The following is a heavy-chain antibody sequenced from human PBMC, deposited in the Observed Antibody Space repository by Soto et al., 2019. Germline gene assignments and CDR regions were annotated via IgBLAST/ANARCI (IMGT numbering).Heavy chain of an antibody. V-gene: IGHV3-23*01. CDR3: ASSYCSSTSCQNTAMVTVDDY. CDR1: GFTFSSYA. Sequence: GGSLRLSCAASGFTFSSYAMSWVRQAPGKGLEWVSAISGSGGSTYYADSVKGRFTISRDNSKNTLYLQMNSLRAEDTAVYYCASSYCSSTSCQNTAMVTVDDYWGQGTLVTVSS. J-gene: IGHJ4*02. CDR2: ISGSGGST. D-gene: IGHD2-2*01.